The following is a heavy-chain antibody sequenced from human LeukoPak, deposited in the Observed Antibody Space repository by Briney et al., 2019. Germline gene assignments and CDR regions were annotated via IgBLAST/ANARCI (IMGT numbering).Heavy chain of an antibody. CDR2: IYYTGST. Sequence: PSETLSLTCTVSGGSISTSSYYWSWIRQLPGKRPEWIGTIYYTGSTYYNPSLKSRVTISVDASKNQFSLILSSVTAADTAVNYCARRPGSGSRHFDYWGQGTLVTVSS. CDR3: ARRPGSGSRHFDY. D-gene: IGHD3-10*01. J-gene: IGHJ4*02. CDR1: GGSISTSSYY. V-gene: IGHV4-39*01.